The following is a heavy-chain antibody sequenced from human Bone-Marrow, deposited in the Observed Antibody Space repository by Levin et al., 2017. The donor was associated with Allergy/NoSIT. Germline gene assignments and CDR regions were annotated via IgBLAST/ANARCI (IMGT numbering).Heavy chain of an antibody. CDR3: AGLAQRELQFAGWFDP. CDR1: GFTFRTYE. V-gene: IGHV3-48*03. J-gene: IGHJ5*02. D-gene: IGHD1-26*01. Sequence: QPGGSLRLSCEASGFTFRTYEMNWVRQAPGKGLEWVSYISSSGITKFYADSVKGRFTISRDNAKKSLYLEMNSLRPEDTAVYYCAGLAQRELQFAGWFDPWGQGTLVTVSS. CDR2: ISSSGITK.